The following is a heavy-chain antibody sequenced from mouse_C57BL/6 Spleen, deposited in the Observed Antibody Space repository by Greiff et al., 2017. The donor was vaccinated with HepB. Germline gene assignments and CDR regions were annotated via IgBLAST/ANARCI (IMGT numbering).Heavy chain of an antibody. V-gene: IGHV1-53*01. CDR2: INPSNGGT. J-gene: IGHJ1*03. CDR3: ARSYYGSSYWYFDV. CDR1: GYTFTSYW. Sequence: QVQLQQSGTELVKPGASVKLSCKASGYTFTSYWMHWVKQRPGQGLEWIGNINPSNGGTNYNEKFKSKATRTVDKSSSTAYMQLSSLTSEDSAVYYCARSYYGSSYWYFDVWGTGTTVTVSS. D-gene: IGHD1-1*01.